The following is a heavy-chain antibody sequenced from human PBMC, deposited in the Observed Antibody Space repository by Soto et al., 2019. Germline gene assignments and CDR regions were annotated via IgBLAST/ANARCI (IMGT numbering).Heavy chain of an antibody. Sequence: ASVKVSCKASGYTFTSYGISWVRQAPGQGLEWMGWISAYNGNTNYAQELQGRVTMTTDTSASTAYMELRSLRSDDTAVYYCARGSFGCSGGSCYSYYWGQGTLVTVSS. CDR2: ISAYNGNT. CDR3: ARGSFGCSGGSCYSYY. D-gene: IGHD2-15*01. CDR1: GYTFTSYG. J-gene: IGHJ4*02. V-gene: IGHV1-18*01.